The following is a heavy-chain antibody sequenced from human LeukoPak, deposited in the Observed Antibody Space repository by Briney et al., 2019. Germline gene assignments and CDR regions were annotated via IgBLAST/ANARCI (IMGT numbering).Heavy chain of an antibody. CDR1: GGSFSGYY. V-gene: IGHV4-34*01. D-gene: IGHD5-18*01. J-gene: IGHJ4*02. CDR2: INHSGST. CDR3: ARGASRGYSYGPRRFDY. Sequence: SETLSLTCAVYGGSFSGYYWSWIRQPPGKGLEWIGEINHSGSTNYNPSLKSRVTISVDTSKSQFSLKLSSVTAADTAVYYCARGASRGYSYGPRRFDYWGQGTLVTVSS.